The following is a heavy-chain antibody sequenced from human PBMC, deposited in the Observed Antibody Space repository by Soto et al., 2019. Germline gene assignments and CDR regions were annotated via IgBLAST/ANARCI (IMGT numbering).Heavy chain of an antibody. D-gene: IGHD3-3*01. CDR3: ARGPYYDFWSGIMGYYYYGMDV. CDR2: INPNSGGT. J-gene: IGHJ6*02. CDR1: GYTFTGYY. V-gene: IGHV1-2*02. Sequence: ASVKVSCKASGYTFTGYYMHWVRQAPRQGLEWMGWINPNSGGTNYAQKFQGRVTMTRDTSISTAYMELSRLRSDDTAVYYCARGPYYDFWSGIMGYYYYGMDVWGQGTTVTVSS.